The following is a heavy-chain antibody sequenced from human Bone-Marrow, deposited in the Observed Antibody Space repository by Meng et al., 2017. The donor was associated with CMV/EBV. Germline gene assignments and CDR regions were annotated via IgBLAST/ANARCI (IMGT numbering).Heavy chain of an antibody. CDR3: ARDARGGQWLDMDY. CDR1: GYTFTGYY. D-gene: IGHD6-19*01. V-gene: IGHV1-2*02. J-gene: IGHJ4*02. CDR2: INSNSGGT. Sequence: ASVKVSCKASGYTFTGYYMHWVRQAPGQGLEWMGWINSNSGGTNYAQKFQGKVTMTRDTSISTAYMELRRLRSDDTAVYYCARDARGGQWLDMDYWGRGTLVTVSS.